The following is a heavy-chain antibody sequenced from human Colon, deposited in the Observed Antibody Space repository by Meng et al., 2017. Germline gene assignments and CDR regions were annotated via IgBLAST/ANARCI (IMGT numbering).Heavy chain of an antibody. CDR3: STSIMAAGTIDY. D-gene: IGHD6-13*01. V-gene: IGHV3-33*01. CDR2: ICSNGINK. CDR1: AVTSRTYA. J-gene: IGHJ4*02. Sequence: VESAGAGVRTGMYPTCSLGSVAVTSRTYAMHWVCQGPGKGLEWVGVICSNGINKYYADSVKGRFTISRDNSKNTLYVQRNSLRAEDTAVYYCSTSIMAAGTIDYWGQGTLVTVSS.